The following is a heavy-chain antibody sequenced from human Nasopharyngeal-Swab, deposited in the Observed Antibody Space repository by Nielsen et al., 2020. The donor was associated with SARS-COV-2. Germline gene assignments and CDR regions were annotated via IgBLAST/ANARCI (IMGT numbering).Heavy chain of an antibody. Sequence: SETLSLTCTVSGGSISSYYWSWIRQPPGKGLEWIGYIYYSGSTNYNPSLKSRVTISVDTSKNQFSLKLSSVTAADTAVYYCARAYSSSWYPGYYYYSMDVWGQGTTVTVSS. CDR3: ARAYSSSWYPGYYYYSMDV. J-gene: IGHJ6*02. CDR1: GGSISSYY. D-gene: IGHD6-13*01. V-gene: IGHV4-59*01. CDR2: IYYSGST.